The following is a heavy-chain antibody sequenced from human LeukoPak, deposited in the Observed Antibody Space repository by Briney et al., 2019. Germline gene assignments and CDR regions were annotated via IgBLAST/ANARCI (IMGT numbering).Heavy chain of an antibody. Sequence: PSETLSLTCAVYGGSFSGYYWSWIRQPPGKGLEWIGSIYYSGSTYYNPSLKSRVTISVDTSKNQFSLKLSSVTAADTAVYYCARRIATAGDYWGQGTLVTVSS. CDR1: GGSFSGYY. CDR3: ARRIATAGDY. D-gene: IGHD6-13*01. CDR2: IYYSGST. V-gene: IGHV4-34*01. J-gene: IGHJ4*02.